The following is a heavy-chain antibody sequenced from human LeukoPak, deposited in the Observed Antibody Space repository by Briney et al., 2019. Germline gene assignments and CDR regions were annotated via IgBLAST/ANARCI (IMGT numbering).Heavy chain of an antibody. CDR2: INPNSGGT. CDR1: GYTFTGYY. J-gene: IGHJ4*02. V-gene: IGHV1-2*02. Sequence: ASVKVSCKASGYTFTGYYMHWVRQAPGQGLEWMGWINPNSGGTNYAQKFQGRVTMTRDTSISTAYMELSRLRSDDTAVYYCARSPPQYYYDSSGYFDYWGQGTLVTVSS. D-gene: IGHD3-22*01. CDR3: ARSPPQYYYDSSGYFDY.